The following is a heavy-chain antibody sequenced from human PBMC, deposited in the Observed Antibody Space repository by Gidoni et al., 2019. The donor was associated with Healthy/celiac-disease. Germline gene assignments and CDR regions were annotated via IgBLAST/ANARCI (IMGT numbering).Heavy chain of an antibody. CDR3: ARGPILPGTHIVTTTFDY. J-gene: IGHJ4*02. D-gene: IGHD5-12*01. Sequence: QVQLQESGPGLVKPSQTLSLTCTVSGGSISSGDYYWSWIRQPTGKGLEWIGYIYYSGSTYYNPSLKSRVTISVDTSKNQFSLKLSSVTAADTAVYYCARGPILPGTHIVTTTFDYWGQGTLVTVSS. CDR2: IYYSGST. CDR1: GGSISSGDYY. V-gene: IGHV4-30-4*01.